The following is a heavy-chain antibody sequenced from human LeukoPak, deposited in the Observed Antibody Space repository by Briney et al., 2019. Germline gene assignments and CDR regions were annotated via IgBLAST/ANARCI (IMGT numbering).Heavy chain of an antibody. D-gene: IGHD3-10*01. CDR1: GFTFSSYW. CDR3: ARGWFGELYPIDY. V-gene: IGHV3-74*01. J-gene: IGHJ4*02. Sequence: GGSLRLSCAASGFTFSSYWMHWVRQAPGKGLVWVSRINSDGSSTSYADSVKGRFTIYRDNAKNTLYLQMNSLRAEDTAVYYCARGWFGELYPIDYWGQGTLVTVSS. CDR2: INSDGSST.